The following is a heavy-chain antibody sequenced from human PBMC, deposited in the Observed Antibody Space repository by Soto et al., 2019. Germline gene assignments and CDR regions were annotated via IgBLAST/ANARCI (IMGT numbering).Heavy chain of an antibody. Sequence: GGSLRLSCRASGFTFGNYAMAWVRQAPGKGLEWVSGISASGGRTYYADSAKGRFTISRDNSNNTLSLQMSSLRAEDTAVYYCAKDLEVLSARFESWGQGALVTVSS. CDR2: ISASGGRT. V-gene: IGHV3-23*01. D-gene: IGHD2-15*01. CDR3: AKDLEVLSARFES. CDR1: GFTFGNYA. J-gene: IGHJ4*02.